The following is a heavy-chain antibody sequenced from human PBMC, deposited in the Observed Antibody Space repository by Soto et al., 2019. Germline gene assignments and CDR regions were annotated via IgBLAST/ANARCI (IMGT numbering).Heavy chain of an antibody. V-gene: IGHV1-69*01. CDR1: GGTFSSYA. J-gene: IGHJ6*02. D-gene: IGHD3-10*01. CDR3: ARTLLYYGSGRYYNHHNYYGMDV. Sequence: QVQLVQSGAEVKKPGSSVKVSCKASGGTFSSYAISWVRQAPGQGLEWMGGIIPIFGTANYAQKFQGRLTITADESTRTAYMELSSLRAEDTAVYYCARTLLYYGSGRYYNHHNYYGMDVWGQGTTVTVSS. CDR2: IIPIFGTA.